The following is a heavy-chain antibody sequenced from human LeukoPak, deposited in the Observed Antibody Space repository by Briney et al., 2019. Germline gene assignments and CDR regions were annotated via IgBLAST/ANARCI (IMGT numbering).Heavy chain of an antibody. Sequence: GGSLRLSCAASGFTFSSYAMHWVRQAPGKGLEWVAVISYDGSNKYYADSVKGRFTISRDNSKNTLYLQMNSLRAEDTAVYYCAKDLVGYCSSTSCYIPGDDWGQGTMVTVSS. CDR3: AKDLVGYCSSTSCYIPGDD. V-gene: IGHV3-30*18. CDR2: ISYDGSNK. CDR1: GFTFSSYA. D-gene: IGHD2-2*02. J-gene: IGHJ4*02.